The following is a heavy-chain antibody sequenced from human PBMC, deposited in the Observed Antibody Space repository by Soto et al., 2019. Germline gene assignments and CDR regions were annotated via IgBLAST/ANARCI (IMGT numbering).Heavy chain of an antibody. CDR3: ARGAYDSSGYYFPQVGGYFDY. V-gene: IGHV4-59*01. CDR2: IYYSGST. CDR1: GGSISSYY. J-gene: IGHJ4*02. Sequence: PSETLSLTCTVSGGSISSYYWSWIRQPPGKGLEWIGYIYYSGSTNYNPSLKSRVTISVDTSKNQFSLKLSSVTAADTAVYYCARGAYDSSGYYFPQVGGYFDYWGQGTLVTVSS. D-gene: IGHD3-22*01.